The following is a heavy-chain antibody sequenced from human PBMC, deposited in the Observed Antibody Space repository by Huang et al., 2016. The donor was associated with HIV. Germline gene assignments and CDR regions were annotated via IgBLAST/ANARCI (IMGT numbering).Heavy chain of an antibody. J-gene: IGHJ4*02. CDR1: GFSLTSSGVA. CDR2: IYWDNEG. CDR3: VHRLRYGKWYVDY. V-gene: IGHV2-5*02. D-gene: IGHD6-13*01. Sequence: QITLKESGPTLVKPTQTLTLTCTFSGFSLTSSGVAVGWIRQPPGKALEWLALIYWDNEGRFSQSLKTRLTITKDTPKNEVVLTMTNMDPVDTATYYCVHRLRYGKWYVDYWGQGVLVTVSS.